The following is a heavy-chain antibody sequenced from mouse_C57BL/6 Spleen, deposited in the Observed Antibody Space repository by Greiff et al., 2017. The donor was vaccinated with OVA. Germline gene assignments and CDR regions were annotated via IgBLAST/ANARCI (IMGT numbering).Heavy chain of an antibody. V-gene: IGHV1-63*01. J-gene: IGHJ2*01. CDR1: GYTFTNYW. D-gene: IGHD1-1*01. Sequence: QVQLQQSGAELVRPGTSVKMSCKASGYTFTNYWIGWAKQRPGHGLEWIGDIYPGGGYTNYNEKFKGKATQTADKSSSTAYMQFSSLTSEDSAIYYCAREGYYGSSFYFDYWGQGTTLTVSS. CDR2: IYPGGGYT. CDR3: AREGYYGSSFYFDY.